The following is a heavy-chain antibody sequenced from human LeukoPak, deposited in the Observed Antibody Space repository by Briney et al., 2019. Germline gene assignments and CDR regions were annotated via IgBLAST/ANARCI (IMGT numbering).Heavy chain of an antibody. D-gene: IGHD3-10*01. J-gene: IGHJ5*02. V-gene: IGHV3-21*01. Sequence: GSLRVSCAASGFPFRSFSMNWGRQAPGKGLGWGSSISSSSRYIYYADSVKRRFTISRHNAKNSLYLQMNSLRAEDTAVYYCARDDSKWAETYYYGSGSYYSWFDPWGQGTLVTVSS. CDR1: GFPFRSFS. CDR2: ISSSSRYI. CDR3: ARDDSKWAETYYYGSGSYYSWFDP.